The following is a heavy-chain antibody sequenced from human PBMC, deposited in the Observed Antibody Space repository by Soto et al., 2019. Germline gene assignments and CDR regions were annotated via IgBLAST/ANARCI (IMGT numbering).Heavy chain of an antibody. J-gene: IGHJ4*02. CDR1: GFTFSSYW. CDR3: ARVWAGTTSRGYFDY. Sequence: QTGGSLRLSCAASGFTFSSYWMSWVRQAPGKGLEWVANIKQDGSEKYYVDSVKGRFTISRDNAKNSLYLQMNSLRAEDTAVYYCARVWAGTTSRGYFDYWGQGTLVTVSS. CDR2: IKQDGSEK. D-gene: IGHD1-1*01. V-gene: IGHV3-7*03.